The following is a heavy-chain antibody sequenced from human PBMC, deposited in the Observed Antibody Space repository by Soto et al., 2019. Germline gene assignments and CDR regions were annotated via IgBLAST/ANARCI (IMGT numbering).Heavy chain of an antibody. D-gene: IGHD2-15*01. V-gene: IGHV1-69*01. CDR2: IIPIFGTA. J-gene: IGHJ6*02. CDR1: GGTFSSYA. CDR3: ARGNRYCSGGSSYSGGYYYYYYGMDV. Sequence: QVQLVQSGAEVKKPGSSVKVCCKASGGTFSSYAISWVRQAPGQGLEWMGGIIPIFGTANYAQKFQGRVTITADESTSTAYMELSSLRSEDTAVYYCARGNRYCSGGSSYSGGYYYYYYGMDVWGQGTTVTVSS.